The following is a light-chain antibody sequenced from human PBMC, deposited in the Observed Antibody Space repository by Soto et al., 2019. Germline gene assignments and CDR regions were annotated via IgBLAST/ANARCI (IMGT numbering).Light chain of an antibody. CDR3: QQRSNWPWT. V-gene: IGKV3-11*01. CDR1: QGVSSS. Sequence: EIVLTQSPATLSLSPGERATLSCRTSQGVSSSLAWFQQKSGQAPRLLIYDASNRAAGIPGRFSASGSGTDFTLTISSLEPEDFAVYYCQQRSNWPWTFGQGTKVEI. CDR2: DAS. J-gene: IGKJ1*01.